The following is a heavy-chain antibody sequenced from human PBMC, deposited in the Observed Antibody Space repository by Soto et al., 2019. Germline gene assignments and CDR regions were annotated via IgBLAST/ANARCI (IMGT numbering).Heavy chain of an antibody. CDR2: ISYSGST. V-gene: IGHV4-59*01. CDR3: AREGGTPSYYYYYGMDV. Sequence: PSETLSLTCTVSGGSISSYYWSWIRQPPGKGLEWIGYISYSGSTNYNSSLKSRVTISVDTSKNQFSLKLSSVTAADTAVYYCAREGGTPSYYYYYGMDVWGQGTTVTVSS. CDR1: GGSISSYY. D-gene: IGHD1-1*01. J-gene: IGHJ6*02.